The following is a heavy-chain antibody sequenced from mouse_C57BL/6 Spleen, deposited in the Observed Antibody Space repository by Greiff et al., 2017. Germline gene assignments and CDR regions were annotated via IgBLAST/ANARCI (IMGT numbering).Heavy chain of an antibody. J-gene: IGHJ3*01. CDR1: GYTFTDYE. V-gene: IGHV1-15*01. Sequence: VQRVESGAELVRPGASVTLSCKASGYTFTDYEMHWVKQTPVHGLEWIGAIDPETGGTAYNQKFKGKAILTADKSSSTAYMELRSLTSEDSAVYYCTRASSYAWFAYWGQGTLVTVSA. CDR3: TRASSYAWFAY. D-gene: IGHD1-1*01. CDR2: IDPETGGT.